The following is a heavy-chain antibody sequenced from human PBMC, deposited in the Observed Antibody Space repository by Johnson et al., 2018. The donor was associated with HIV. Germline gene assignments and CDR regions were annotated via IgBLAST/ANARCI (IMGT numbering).Heavy chain of an antibody. CDR1: GFTFSNYA. CDR2: ISYDGNHK. CDR3: ATVGRTTATAQSAFHM. J-gene: IGHJ3*02. D-gene: IGHD1-1*01. V-gene: IGHV3-30*04. Sequence: QMQLVESGGGVVQPGRSLRLSCVGSGFTFSNYALHCVRQAPGKGLEWVALISYDGNHKNYADSVKGRFTISRDNSKNTLFLQMNSLRPEDTAVYYCATVGRTTATAQSAFHMWGQGTMVTVSS.